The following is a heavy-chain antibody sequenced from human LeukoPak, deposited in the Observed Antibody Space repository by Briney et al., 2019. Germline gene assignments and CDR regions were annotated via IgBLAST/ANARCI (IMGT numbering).Heavy chain of an antibody. V-gene: IGHV1-18*01. J-gene: IGHJ5*02. CDR3: ARDPQWFWEPYNWFDP. Sequence: ASVKVSCKASGYTFTSYGISWVRQAPGQGLEWMGWISAYNGNTNYAQKLQGRVTMTTDTSTSTAYMELRSLRSDDTAVYYCARDPQWFWEPYNWFDPWGQGTLVTVSS. D-gene: IGHD3-10*01. CDR1: GYTFTSYG. CDR2: ISAYNGNT.